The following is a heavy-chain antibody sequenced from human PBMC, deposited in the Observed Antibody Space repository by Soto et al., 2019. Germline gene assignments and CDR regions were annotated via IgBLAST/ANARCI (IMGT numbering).Heavy chain of an antibody. CDR3: AKGGSGSYSNAFDI. CDR1: GGSISSGDYY. J-gene: IGHJ3*02. Sequence: SETLSLTCTVSGGSISSGDYYWSWIRQPPGKGLEWIGYIYYSGSTYYNPSLKSRVTISVDTSKNQFSLKLSSVTAADTAVYYCAKGGSGSYSNAFDIWGQGTMVTLSS. V-gene: IGHV4-30-4*01. CDR2: IYYSGST. D-gene: IGHD3-10*01.